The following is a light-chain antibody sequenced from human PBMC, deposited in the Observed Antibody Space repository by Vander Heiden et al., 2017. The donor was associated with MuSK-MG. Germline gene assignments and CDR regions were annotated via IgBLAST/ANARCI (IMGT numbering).Light chain of an antibody. CDR3: QQYYSPPFT. V-gene: IGKV4-1*01. CDR2: WAS. CDR1: QSVLYTSNNKNY. Sequence: DIVTTQSPDALGVSLGERATITCKSSQSVLYTSNNKNYLAWYQQKPGQPPKLLIYWASTRQSGVPERFSGSGSGTDFTLTINNLQAEDLAVYSCQQYYSPPFTFGPGTTVEIK. J-gene: IGKJ3*01.